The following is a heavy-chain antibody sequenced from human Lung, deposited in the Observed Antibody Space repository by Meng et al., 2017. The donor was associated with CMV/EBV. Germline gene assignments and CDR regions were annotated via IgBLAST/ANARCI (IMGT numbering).Heavy chain of an antibody. J-gene: IGHJ6*02. CDR2: MNPSSGNT. V-gene: IGHV1-8*02. D-gene: IGHD2-2*02. CDR1: GYMFPTYD. CDR3: ARTRIEVEPDGIKIKYYNHGMDV. Sequence: ASXXVSXKASGYMFPTYDINWVRQATGQGLEWMGWMNPSSGNTGYAQKFQDRVNLPRVTSIGTAYMVLISLTSDDTAVYYFARTRIEVEPDGIKIKYYNHGMDVWGQGTTVTVSS.